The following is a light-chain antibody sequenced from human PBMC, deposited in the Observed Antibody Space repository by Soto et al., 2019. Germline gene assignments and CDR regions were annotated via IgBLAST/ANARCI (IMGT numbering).Light chain of an antibody. V-gene: IGLV1-47*02. CDR1: SSNIGSNF. CDR2: SNT. Sequence: QSVLTQPPSASGTPGQRVTISCSGSSSNIGSNFVYWYQQLPGTAPKLLIYSNTQRPSGVPDRFSASKSGTSASLAISGLRSEDEADYYCVTWDDSLSAWVFGGGTQLTVL. J-gene: IGLJ3*02. CDR3: VTWDDSLSAWV.